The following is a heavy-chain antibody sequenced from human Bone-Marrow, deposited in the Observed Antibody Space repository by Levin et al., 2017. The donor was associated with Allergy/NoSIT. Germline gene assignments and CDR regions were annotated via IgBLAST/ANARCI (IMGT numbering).Heavy chain of an antibody. V-gene: IGHV3-23*01. CDR3: AKGRTSDY. CDR1: GFTFSTYA. J-gene: IGHJ4*02. CDR2: ISFSGDST. Sequence: GESLKISCAASGFTFSTYAMSWVRQAPGKGLEWVSAISFSGDSTYYADSVKGRFTISRDNSKNTLYLQMNSLRAEDAAVYFCAKGRTSDYWGQGTLVTVSS.